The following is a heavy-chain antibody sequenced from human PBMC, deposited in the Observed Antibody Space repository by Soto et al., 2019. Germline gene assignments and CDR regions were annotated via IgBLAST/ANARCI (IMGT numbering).Heavy chain of an antibody. V-gene: IGHV3-23*01. CDR3: AKSTVVPAPIDY. Sequence: EVQLLESGGGLVQPGGSLRLSCAASASGFTFSSYAMIWVRQAPGKGLEWLSTISGGANITYYADSVKGRFTISRDISMNTLFLQMLGLRAEDTAVYFCAKSTVVPAPIDYWGQGTLVTVSS. J-gene: IGHJ4*02. D-gene: IGHD2-2*01. CDR1: GFTFSSYA. CDR2: ISGGANIT.